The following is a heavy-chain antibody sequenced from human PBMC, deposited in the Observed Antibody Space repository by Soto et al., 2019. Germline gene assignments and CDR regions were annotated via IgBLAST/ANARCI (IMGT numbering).Heavy chain of an antibody. Sequence: QVQLVESGGGLVKPGGSLRLSCAASGFTFSDYYMSWIRQAPGKGLEWVSYISSSSSYTNYADSVKGRFTISRDNAKNSLYLQMNSVRAEDTAVYSCTRVGTMIVGFDAFDIWGQGTMVTVSS. V-gene: IGHV3-11*05. CDR2: ISSSSSYT. D-gene: IGHD3-22*01. J-gene: IGHJ3*02. CDR3: TRVGTMIVGFDAFDI. CDR1: GFTFSDYY.